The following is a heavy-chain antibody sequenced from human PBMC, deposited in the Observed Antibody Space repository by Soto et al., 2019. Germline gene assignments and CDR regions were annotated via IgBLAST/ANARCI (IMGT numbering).Heavy chain of an antibody. D-gene: IGHD2-15*01. CDR3: AKGEGFLDY. CDR2: STPYNGNT. Sequence: QVQLVQSGAEVKKPGASVKVSCKASGYTFINYGITWVRQAPGQGLEWMGWSTPYNGNTNYAQKLQGRVTMTTDTSTSTAYMEVSSLRSDDTAVYYCAKGEGFLDYWGQGTLVTVSS. J-gene: IGHJ4*02. V-gene: IGHV1-18*01. CDR1: GYTFINYG.